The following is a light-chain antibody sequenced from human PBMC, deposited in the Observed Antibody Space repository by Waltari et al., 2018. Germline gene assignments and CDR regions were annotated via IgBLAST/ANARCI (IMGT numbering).Light chain of an antibody. CDR3: SSSAGSGNLV. Sequence: QSALTQPPSATGSPGQSVTISCTGTSSDVGDYNYVSWYQHHPGQAPKLMIYEVTQRPAGVPDRFSGPKSGYTASLTVSGLQAEDEADYYCSSSAGSGNLVFGGGTKLTVL. CDR2: EVT. V-gene: IGLV2-8*01. CDR1: SSDVGDYNY. J-gene: IGLJ2*01.